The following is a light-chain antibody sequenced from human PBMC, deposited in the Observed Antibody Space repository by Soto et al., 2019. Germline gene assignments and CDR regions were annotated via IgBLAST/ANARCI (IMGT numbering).Light chain of an antibody. Sequence: EIVLTKSPGPLSLSPGERATLSCRASQSVSSSYLAWYQQKPGQDPRLLIYGASSRATGIPARFSGSGSGTDFTLTISSLEPEDFAVYYWQQYGSSPPYTLGHGTKLEIK. J-gene: IGKJ2*01. CDR3: QQYGSSPPYT. CDR1: QSVSSSY. CDR2: GAS. V-gene: IGKV3-20*01.